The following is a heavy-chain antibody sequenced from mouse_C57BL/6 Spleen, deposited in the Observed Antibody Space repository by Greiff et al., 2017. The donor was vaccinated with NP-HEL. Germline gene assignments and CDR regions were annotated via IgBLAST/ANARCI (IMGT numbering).Heavy chain of an antibody. D-gene: IGHD1-1*01. CDR3: ARVDYGTWYFDV. J-gene: IGHJ1*03. Sequence: DVKLVESGPELVKPGASVKIPCKASGYTFTDYNMDWVKQSHGKSLEWIGDINPNNGGTIYNQKFKGKATLTVDKSSSTAYMELRSLTSEDTAVYYCARVDYGTWYFDVWGTGTTVTVSS. CDR1: GYTFTDYN. CDR2: INPNNGGT. V-gene: IGHV1-18*01.